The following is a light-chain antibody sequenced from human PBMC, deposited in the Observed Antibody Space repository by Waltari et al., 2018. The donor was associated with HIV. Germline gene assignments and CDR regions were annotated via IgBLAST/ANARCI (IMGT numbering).Light chain of an antibody. CDR1: SSDVGGYNY. CDR3: TSYASSSTNVV. CDR2: DVS. Sequence: QSALTQPASVSGSPGQSITISCPGTSSDVGGYNYVSWYQQHPAKAPKLMIYDVSNRPSGVSNRFSGSKSGNTASLTISGLQAEDEADYYCTSYASSSTNVVFGGGTKLTVL. V-gene: IGLV2-14*03. J-gene: IGLJ2*01.